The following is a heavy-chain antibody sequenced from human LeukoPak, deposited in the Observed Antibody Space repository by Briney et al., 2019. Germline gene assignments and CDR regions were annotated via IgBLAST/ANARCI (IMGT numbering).Heavy chain of an antibody. CDR1: GFTFDDYA. CDR2: ISWNSGSI. Sequence: HPGGSLRLSCAASGFTFDDYAMHWVRQAPGKGLEWVSGISWNSGSIGYADSVKGRFTISRDNAKNSLYVQMNSLRAEDTALHYCAKSSDYDFWSGYLGDWGQGTLVTVSS. CDR3: AKSSDYDFWSGYLGD. D-gene: IGHD3-3*01. J-gene: IGHJ4*02. V-gene: IGHV3-9*01.